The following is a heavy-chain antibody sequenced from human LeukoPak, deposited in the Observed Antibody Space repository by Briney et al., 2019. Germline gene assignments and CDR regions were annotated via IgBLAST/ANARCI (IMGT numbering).Heavy chain of an antibody. D-gene: IGHD6-19*01. CDR2: ISSSGSAI. V-gene: IGHV3-48*03. J-gene: IGHJ4*02. CDR3: ARGGSLGY. CDR1: GFTFSSYE. Sequence: PGGSLSLSCAASGFTFSSYEMNWVRQAPGKGLEWVSKISSSGSAIYYADSVKGRFTISRGNAKSTLYLQMNSLRVEDTAVYYCARGGSLGYWGQGTLVTVSS.